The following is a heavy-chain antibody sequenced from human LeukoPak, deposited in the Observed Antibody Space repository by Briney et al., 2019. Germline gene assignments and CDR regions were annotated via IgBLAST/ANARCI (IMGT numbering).Heavy chain of an antibody. D-gene: IGHD3-16*01. J-gene: IGHJ4*02. CDR1: GGSFSSSSYY. CDR2: IYYSGST. Sequence: PSETLSLTCAVYGGSFSSSSYYWSWIRQPPGKGLEWIGYIYYSGSTNYNPSLKSRVTISVDTSKNQFSLKLSSVTAADTAVYYCARATGGSFDYWGQGTLVTVSS. CDR3: ARATGGSFDY. V-gene: IGHV4-61*01.